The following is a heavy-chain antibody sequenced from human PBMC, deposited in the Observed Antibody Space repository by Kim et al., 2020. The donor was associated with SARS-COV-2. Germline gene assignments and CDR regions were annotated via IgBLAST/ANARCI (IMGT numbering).Heavy chain of an antibody. CDR1: GGSISSYY. CDR3: ARDPIYCSGGSCYSPEWY. Sequence: SETLSLTCTVSGGSISSYYWSWIRQPPGKGLEWIGYIYYSGSTNYNPSLKSRVTISVDTSKNQFSLKLSSVTAADTAVYYCARDPIYCSGGSCYSPEWY. CDR2: IYYSGST. V-gene: IGHV4-59*01. D-gene: IGHD2-15*01. J-gene: IGHJ2*01.